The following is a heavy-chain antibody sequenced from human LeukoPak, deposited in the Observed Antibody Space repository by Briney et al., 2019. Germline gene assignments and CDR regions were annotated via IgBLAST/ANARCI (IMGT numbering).Heavy chain of an antibody. CDR3: ARRNSSGYYYNFDY. CDR1: GFTFSSYE. J-gene: IGHJ4*02. D-gene: IGHD3-22*01. Sequence: GGSLRLSCAASGFTFSSYEMNWVRQAPGKGLEWVSYISSSGSTIYYADSVKGRFTISRDNAKNSLYLQMNSLRAEDTALYYCARRNSSGYYYNFDYWGQGTLVTVSS. V-gene: IGHV3-48*03. CDR2: ISSSGSTI.